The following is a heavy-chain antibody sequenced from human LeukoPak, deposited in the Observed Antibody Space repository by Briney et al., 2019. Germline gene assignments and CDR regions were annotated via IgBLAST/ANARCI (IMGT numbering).Heavy chain of an antibody. V-gene: IGHV3-11*04. Sequence: GGSLRLSCAAPGFIFSDCYMSWIRQAPGKGLEWVSDISLSGTMIYYADSVKGRFTISRDNARNSLYLHMDSLRVEDTAVYYCARGSGSRYGPFDYWGQGTLVTVSS. CDR2: ISLSGTMI. J-gene: IGHJ4*02. D-gene: IGHD5-18*01. CDR1: GFIFSDCY. CDR3: ARGSGSRYGPFDY.